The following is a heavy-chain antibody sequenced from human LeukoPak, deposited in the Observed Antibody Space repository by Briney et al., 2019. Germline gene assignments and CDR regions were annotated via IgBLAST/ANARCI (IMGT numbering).Heavy chain of an antibody. CDR3: VRDFDAWNAIDI. D-gene: IGHD3-3*01. J-gene: IGHJ3*02. CDR2: ISYSGST. CDR1: GGSISGYY. V-gene: IGHV4-59*01. Sequence: SETLSLTCTVSGGSISGYYWSWIRQPPGKGLEWIGCISYSGSTKYNPSLKSRVGISLDTSKKQFSLHLSSVTAADTAAYYCVRDFDAWNAIDIWGQGTMVTVSS.